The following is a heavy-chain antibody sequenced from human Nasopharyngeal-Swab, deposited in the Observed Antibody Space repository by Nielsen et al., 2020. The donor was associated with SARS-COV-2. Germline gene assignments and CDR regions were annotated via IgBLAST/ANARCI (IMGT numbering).Heavy chain of an antibody. D-gene: IGHD5-18*01. V-gene: IGHV3-11*04. J-gene: IGHJ4*02. CDR2: ISSSGSNI. CDR3: ARVLDTAMVLGGPLDY. CDR1: GFTFSDYY. Sequence: GESLKISCAASGFTFSDYYMSWIRQAPGKGLEWVSYISSSGSNIYYADSVKGRFTISRDNAKNSLYLQMNSLRAEDTAVYYCARVLDTAMVLGGPLDYWGQGTLVTVSS.